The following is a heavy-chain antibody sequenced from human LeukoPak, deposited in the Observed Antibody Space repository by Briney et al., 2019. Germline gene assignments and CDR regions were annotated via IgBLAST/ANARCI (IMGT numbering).Heavy chain of an antibody. CDR3: AREDIRYSSTLWSGGFAFDI. V-gene: IGHV1-2*02. J-gene: IGHJ3*02. Sequence: ASVKVSCKASGYTFTGYYMHWVRQAPGQGLEWMGWINPNSGDTNYAQKFQGRVTITTDESTSTAYMELSSLRSEDTAVYYCAREDIRYSSTLWSGGFAFDIWGQGTMVTVSS. CDR2: INPNSGDT. CDR1: GYTFTGYY. D-gene: IGHD6-13*01.